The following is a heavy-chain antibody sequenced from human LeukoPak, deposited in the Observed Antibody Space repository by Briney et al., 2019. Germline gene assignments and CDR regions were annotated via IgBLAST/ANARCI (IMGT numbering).Heavy chain of an antibody. D-gene: IGHD5-24*01. J-gene: IGHJ6*03. CDR1: GYTFTSYD. CDR2: MNPNSGNT. V-gene: IGHV1-8*01. CDR3: ARGRDGYNYYYYYYMDV. Sequence: ASVKVSCKASGYTFTSYDINWVRQATGQGLEWMGWMNPNSGNTGYAQKFQGRVTMTRNTSISTAYMELSSLRSEDTAVYYCARGRDGYNYYYYYYMDVWGKGTTATVSS.